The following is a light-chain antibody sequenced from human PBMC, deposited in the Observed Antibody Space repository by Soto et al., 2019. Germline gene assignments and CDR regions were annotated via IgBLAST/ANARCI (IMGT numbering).Light chain of an antibody. Sequence: DIVVTQSPATLSASPGERVTLSCRASQFVSSRLAWYQQRPGQVPRLLIYDTSTRAPGISARFSGSGSGTEFTLTISSLQSEDFAGCYCHEYIQWPPGMFGPGTTVDIK. CDR3: HEYIQWPPGM. J-gene: IGKJ1*01. CDR2: DTS. CDR1: QFVSSR. V-gene: IGKV3-15*01.